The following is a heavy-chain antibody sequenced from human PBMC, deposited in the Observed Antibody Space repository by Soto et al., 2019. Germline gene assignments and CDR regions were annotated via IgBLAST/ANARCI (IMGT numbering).Heavy chain of an antibody. Sequence: QVQLVQSGAEVKKPGASVKVSCKASGDTFTDYYIHWVRQAPGQGLEWMGTVNPSGGHTTYAQHFLGRMTMTRDTSTNTLYMELTSLTSEDTAVYYCVRGGHVVVVTAALDYWAREPSSPSPQ. D-gene: IGHD2-21*02. CDR3: VRGGHVVVVTAALDY. V-gene: IGHV1-46*01. CDR1: GDTFTDYY. CDR2: VNPSGGHT. J-gene: IGHJ4*02.